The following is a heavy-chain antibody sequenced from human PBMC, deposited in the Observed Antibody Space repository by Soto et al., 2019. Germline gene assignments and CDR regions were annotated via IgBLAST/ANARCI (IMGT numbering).Heavy chain of an antibody. CDR3: ARCHPVEDDYVWGSYRDLNWVDH. D-gene: IGHD3-16*02. CDR2: IYYSGST. V-gene: IGHV4-39*01. Sequence: SETLSLTCTVSGGSISSSSYYWGWIRQPPGKGLEWIGSIYYSGSTYYNPSLKSRVTISVDTSKNQFSLKLSSVTAADTAVYYCARCHPVEDDYVWGSYRDLNWVDHWGQGNLVT. J-gene: IGHJ5*02. CDR1: GGSISSSSYY.